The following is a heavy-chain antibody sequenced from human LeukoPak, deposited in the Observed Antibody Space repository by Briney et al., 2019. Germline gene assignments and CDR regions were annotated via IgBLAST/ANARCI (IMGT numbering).Heavy chain of an antibody. CDR1: GFTFDDYA. D-gene: IGHD4-23*01. J-gene: IGHJ4*02. V-gene: IGHV3-9*01. Sequence: GGSRRLSCAASGFTFDDYAMHWVRQAPGKGLEWVSGISWNSGSIGYADSVKGRFTISRDNAKNSLYLQMNSLRAEDTALYYCAKDRNGGNSNLFDYWGQGTLVTVSS. CDR2: ISWNSGSI. CDR3: AKDRNGGNSNLFDY.